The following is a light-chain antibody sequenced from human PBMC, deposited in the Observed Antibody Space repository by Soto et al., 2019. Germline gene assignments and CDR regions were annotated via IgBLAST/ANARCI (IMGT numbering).Light chain of an antibody. CDR1: QSVSSN. CDR2: GTS. CDR3: QQYGSSSQAT. V-gene: IGKV3-15*01. Sequence: EIVMTQSPATLSVSPGERATLSCRASQSVSSNLAWYQQKPGQAPRLLIYGTSTRATGVPARFSGSGSGTEFTLTISSLQSEDFAVYYCQQYGSSSQATFGGGNKVDIK. J-gene: IGKJ4*01.